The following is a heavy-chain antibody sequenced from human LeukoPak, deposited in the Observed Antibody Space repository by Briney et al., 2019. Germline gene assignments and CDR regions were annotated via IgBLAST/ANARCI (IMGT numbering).Heavy chain of an antibody. D-gene: IGHD2-15*01. J-gene: IGHJ4*02. CDR1: GGSISSYY. V-gene: IGHV4-59*08. Sequence: PSETLSLTCTVSGGSISSYYWSWIRQPPGKGLEWIGYIYYSGSTNYNPSLKSRVTISVDTSKNQSSLKLSSVTAADTAVYYCARGDLYCSGGTCHFDYWGQGTLVTVSS. CDR3: ARGDLYCSGGTCHFDY. CDR2: IYYSGST.